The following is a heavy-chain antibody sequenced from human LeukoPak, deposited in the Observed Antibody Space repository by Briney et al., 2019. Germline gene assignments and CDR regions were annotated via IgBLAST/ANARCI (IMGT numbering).Heavy chain of an antibody. CDR2: ISGSGGST. Sequence: TGGSLRLSCAAAGSTFSSYAMSWVRQAPRKGLEWVSAISGSGGSTYYADSVKGRFTTSRDNSKNKLYLQMNSLRAEDTAVYYCAKVRFCSSTSCYRVFDYWGQGTLVTVSS. CDR1: GSTFSSYA. CDR3: AKVRFCSSTSCYRVFDY. V-gene: IGHV3-23*01. J-gene: IGHJ4*02. D-gene: IGHD2-2*02.